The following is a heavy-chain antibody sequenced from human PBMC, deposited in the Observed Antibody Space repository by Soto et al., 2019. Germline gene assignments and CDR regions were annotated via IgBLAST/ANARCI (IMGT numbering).Heavy chain of an antibody. CDR2: LYHIGST. CDR1: GYSISSGNY. J-gene: IGHJ6*02. Sequence: ETLSLTCSVSGYSISSGNYWAWIRQPPGRGLEWIGSLYHIGSTHYNTSLKSRVTISVDTSKNHFSLELSSVTAADTAIYYCRSSTSCYDESCVDVWGQGTMVTVSS. CDR3: RSSTSCYDESCVDV. D-gene: IGHD2-2*01. V-gene: IGHV4-38-2*01.